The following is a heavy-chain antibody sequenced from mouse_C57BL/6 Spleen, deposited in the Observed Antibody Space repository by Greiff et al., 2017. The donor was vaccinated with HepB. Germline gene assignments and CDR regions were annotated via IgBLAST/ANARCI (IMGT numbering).Heavy chain of an antibody. V-gene: IGHV5-4*01. CDR2: ISDGGSYT. CDR1: GFTFSSYA. J-gene: IGHJ1*03. Sequence: DVMLVESGGGLVKPGGSLKLSCAASGFTFSSYAMSWVRQTPEKRLEWVATISDGGSYTYYPDNVKGRFTISRDNAKNNLYLQMSHLKSEDTAMYYCARDWGTSHWYFDVWGTGTTVTVSS. D-gene: IGHD2-14*01. CDR3: ARDWGTSHWYFDV.